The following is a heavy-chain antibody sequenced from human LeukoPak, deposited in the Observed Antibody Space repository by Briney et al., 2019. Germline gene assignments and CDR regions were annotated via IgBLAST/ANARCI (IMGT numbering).Heavy chain of an antibody. Sequence: SETLSLTCAVSGYSISSGYYWGWIRQPPGKGLEWIGEINHSGSTNYNPSLKSRVTISVDTSKNQFSLKLSSVTAADTAVYYCAHRGGSRSYYYYYMDVWGKGTTVTVSS. V-gene: IGHV4-38-2*01. CDR3: AHRGGSRSYYYYYMDV. J-gene: IGHJ6*03. D-gene: IGHD2-15*01. CDR2: INHSGST. CDR1: GYSISSGYY.